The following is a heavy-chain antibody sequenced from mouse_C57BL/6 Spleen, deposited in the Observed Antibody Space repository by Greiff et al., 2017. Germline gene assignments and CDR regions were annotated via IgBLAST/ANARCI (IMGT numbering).Heavy chain of an antibody. CDR1: GYAFTNYL. Sequence: QVQLQQSGAELVRPGTSVKVSCKASGYAFTNYLIEWVKQRPGQGLEWIGVINPGSGGTNYNEKFKGKATLTADKSSSTAYMQLSSLTSEDSAVYFWARDYDAGFAYWGQGTLVTVSA. J-gene: IGHJ3*01. D-gene: IGHD2-4*01. V-gene: IGHV1-54*01. CDR2: INPGSGGT. CDR3: ARDYDAGFAY.